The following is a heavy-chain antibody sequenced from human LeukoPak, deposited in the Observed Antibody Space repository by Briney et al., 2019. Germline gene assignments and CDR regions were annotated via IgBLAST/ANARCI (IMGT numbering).Heavy chain of an antibody. CDR2: ISSSSSYI. D-gene: IGHD2-2*01. J-gene: IGHJ6*02. V-gene: IGHV3-21*01. Sequence: GGSLRLSCAASGFTFNNFAMSWVRQAPGKGLEWVSSISSSSSYIYYADSVKGRFTISRDNAKNSLYLQMNSLRAEDTAVYYCARDILPAAQAPYYGMDVWGQGTTVTVSS. CDR1: GFTFNNFA. CDR3: ARDILPAAQAPYYGMDV.